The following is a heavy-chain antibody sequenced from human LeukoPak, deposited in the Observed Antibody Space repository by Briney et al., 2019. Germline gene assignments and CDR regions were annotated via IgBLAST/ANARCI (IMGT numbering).Heavy chain of an antibody. CDR2: INPNSGGT. Sequence: ASVKVSCKASGYTFTGYYMHWVRQAPGQGLEWMGRINPNSGGTNYAQKFQGRVTMTTDTSISTAYMELSRLRSDDTAVYYCASYRIAAAGTGAFDIWGQGTMVTVSS. J-gene: IGHJ3*02. CDR3: ASYRIAAAGTGAFDI. D-gene: IGHD6-13*01. V-gene: IGHV1-2*06. CDR1: GYTFTGYY.